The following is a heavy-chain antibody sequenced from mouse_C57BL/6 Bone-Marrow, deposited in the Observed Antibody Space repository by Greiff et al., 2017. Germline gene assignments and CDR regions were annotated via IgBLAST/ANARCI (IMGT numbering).Heavy chain of an antibody. V-gene: IGHV1-76*01. CDR2: IYPGSGNT. CDR1: GYTFTDYY. J-gene: IGHJ4*01. Sequence: VQLQQSGAELVRPGASVKLSCKASGYTFTDYYINWVKQRPGQGLEWIARIYPGSGNTYYNEKFKGKATLTAEKSSSTASMQLSSLTSEDSAVYFCARSLYGSTYYYAMDYWGQGTSVTVSS. D-gene: IGHD1-1*01. CDR3: ARSLYGSTYYYAMDY.